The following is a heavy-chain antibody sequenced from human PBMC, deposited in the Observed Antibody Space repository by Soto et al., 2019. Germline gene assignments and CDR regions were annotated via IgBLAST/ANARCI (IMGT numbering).Heavy chain of an antibody. CDR3: ARGSSYTAGMAY. CDR2: IKDDGREK. V-gene: IGHV3-7*01. CDR1: GFTFSTLW. D-gene: IGHD3-10*01. Sequence: EVQLVESGGGLVQPGGSLRLSCAGSGFTFSTLWMNWVRQAPGKGLEWVATIKDDGREKYYVDSVKGRFTISRDTATNSVYLQMNSLRADDTAVYFCARGSSYTAGMAYWGQGSLVSVSS. J-gene: IGHJ4*02.